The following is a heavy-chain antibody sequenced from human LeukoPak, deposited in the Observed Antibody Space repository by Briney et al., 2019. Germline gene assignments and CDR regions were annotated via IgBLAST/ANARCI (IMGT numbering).Heavy chain of an antibody. V-gene: IGHV1-69*06. CDR3: ARESNTIFGVVITPNWFDP. CDR1: GGTFSSYA. CDR2: IIPIFGTA. J-gene: IGHJ5*02. Sequence: SVKVSCKASGGTFSSYAISWVRQAPGQGLEWMGGIIPIFGTANYAQKFQGRVTITADKSTSTAYMELSSLRSEDTAVYYCARESNTIFGVVITPNWFDPWSQGTLVTVSS. D-gene: IGHD3-3*01.